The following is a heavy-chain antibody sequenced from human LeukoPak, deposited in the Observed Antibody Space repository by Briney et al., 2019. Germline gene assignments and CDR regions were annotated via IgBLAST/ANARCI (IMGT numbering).Heavy chain of an antibody. J-gene: IGHJ4*02. Sequence: PGGSLRLSCAASGFTVSSNYMSWVRQAPGKGLEWVSVIYSGGSTYYADSVKGRFTISRDNSKNTLYLQMNSLRAEDTAVYYCARGASLRFLEWLSWKIDYWGQGTLVTVSS. V-gene: IGHV3-53*05. CDR1: GFTVSSNY. CDR2: IYSGGST. D-gene: IGHD3-3*01. CDR3: ARGASLRFLEWLSWKIDY.